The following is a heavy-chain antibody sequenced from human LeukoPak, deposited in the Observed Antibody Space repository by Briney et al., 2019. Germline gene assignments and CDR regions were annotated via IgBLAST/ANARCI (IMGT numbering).Heavy chain of an antibody. Sequence: ASVKVSCKASGYTFTGYYMHWVRQAPGQGLEWMGWISAYNGNTNYAQKLQGRVTMTTDTSTSTAYMELRSLRSNDTAVYYCARSGSGRYYYMDVWGKGTTVTISS. D-gene: IGHD3-10*01. CDR2: ISAYNGNT. V-gene: IGHV1-18*04. J-gene: IGHJ6*03. CDR1: GYTFTGYY. CDR3: ARSGSGRYYYMDV.